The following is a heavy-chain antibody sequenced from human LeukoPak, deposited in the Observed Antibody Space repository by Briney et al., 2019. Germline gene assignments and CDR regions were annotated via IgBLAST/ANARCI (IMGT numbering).Heavy chain of an antibody. D-gene: IGHD3-22*01. CDR1: GYMFIGYY. CDR3: ARDSSITTPRGGFDI. CDR2: INPNSGGT. J-gene: IGHJ3*02. Sequence: GASVKVSCKASGYMFIGYYIHWVRQAPGQGLEWMGWINPNSGGTTYAQKFRGRVTMTRAPSINTAYMEVISLASDDTAVYYCARDSSITTPRGGFDIWGQGTKVTVSS. V-gene: IGHV1-2*02.